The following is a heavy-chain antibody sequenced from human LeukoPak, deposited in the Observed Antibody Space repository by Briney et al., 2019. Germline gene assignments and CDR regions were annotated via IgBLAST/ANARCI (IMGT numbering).Heavy chain of an antibody. CDR1: GFTFSDFW. V-gene: IGHV3-7*01. CDR2: INRDGSET. CDR3: ARSESKGQTDY. Sequence: GGSLRLSRAASGFTFSDFWMSWVRQAPGKGLEWVANINRDGSETYYVDSLEGRFTVSRDNAKNSLYLHVNSLRAEDTAVYYCARSESKGQTDYWGQGTLVTVSS. J-gene: IGHJ4*02.